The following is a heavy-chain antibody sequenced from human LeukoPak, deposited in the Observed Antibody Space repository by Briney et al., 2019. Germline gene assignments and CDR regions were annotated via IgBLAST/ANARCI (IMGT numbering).Heavy chain of an antibody. V-gene: IGHV3-NL1*01. D-gene: IGHD3-10*01. CDR2: IYSGGST. CDR1: GFTFSSYG. Sequence: PGRSLRLSCAASGFTFSSYGMHWVRQAPGKGLEWVAVIYSGGSTYYADSVKGRFTISRDNSKNTLYLQMNSLRAEDTAVYYCARQGRFGELFWFDPWGQGTLVTVSS. J-gene: IGHJ5*02. CDR3: ARQGRFGELFWFDP.